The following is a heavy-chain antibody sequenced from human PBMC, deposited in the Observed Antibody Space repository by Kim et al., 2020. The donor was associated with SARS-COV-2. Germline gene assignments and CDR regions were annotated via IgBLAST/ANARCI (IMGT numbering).Heavy chain of an antibody. J-gene: IGHJ3*02. Sequence: TRNSPSFQAQVTISANKSVSTAYLQWSSLKASDTAMYYCAREQWLYAFDIWGQGTMVTVSS. CDR2: T. D-gene: IGHD6-19*01. V-gene: IGHV5-51*01. CDR3: AREQWLYAFDI.